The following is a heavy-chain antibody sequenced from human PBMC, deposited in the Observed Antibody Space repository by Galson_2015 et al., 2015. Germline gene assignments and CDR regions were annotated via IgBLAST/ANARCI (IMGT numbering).Heavy chain of an antibody. CDR2: ISSSSSMI. V-gene: IGHV3-48*01. Sequence: SLRLSCAASGFTFSSYSMNWVRQAPGKGLEWVSYISSSSSMIYYADSVEGRFTISRDNAKNSLYLQMNSLRVEDTAIYYCARDLESPSQRGTILGVATGLKKERYSYYYGMDVWGQGTTVTVSS. J-gene: IGHJ6*02. D-gene: IGHD3-3*01. CDR3: ARDLESPSQRGTILGVATGLKKERYSYYYGMDV. CDR1: GFTFSSYS.